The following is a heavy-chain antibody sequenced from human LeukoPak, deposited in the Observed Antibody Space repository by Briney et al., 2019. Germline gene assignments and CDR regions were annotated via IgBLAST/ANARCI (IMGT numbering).Heavy chain of an antibody. CDR1: GYTFSGYY. CDR2: INPYSGDT. CDR3: ARDGEVLRFLQRSNPVDY. D-gene: IGHD3-3*01. V-gene: IGHV1-2*02. J-gene: IGHJ4*02. Sequence: ASVKVSCKASGYTFSGYYIHWVRQAPGQGLEWMGWINPYSGDTDYARKFQGRVTMTRDTSISTAYMELSRLRSDDTAVYYCARDGEVLRFLQRSNPVDYWGQGTLVTVSS.